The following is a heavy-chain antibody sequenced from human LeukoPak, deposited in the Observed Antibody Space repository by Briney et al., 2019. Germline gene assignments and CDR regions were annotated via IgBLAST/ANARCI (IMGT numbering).Heavy chain of an antibody. CDR2: ISGSGGST. Sequence: GGSLRLSCAASGFTFSSYGMSWVRQAPGKGLEWVSAISGSGGSTYYADSVKGRFTISRDNSKNTLYLQMNSLRAEDTAVYYCAKVRHAAMVLYYFDYWGQGTLVTVSS. CDR3: AKVRHAAMVLYYFDY. V-gene: IGHV3-23*01. CDR1: GFTFSSYG. J-gene: IGHJ4*02. D-gene: IGHD5-18*01.